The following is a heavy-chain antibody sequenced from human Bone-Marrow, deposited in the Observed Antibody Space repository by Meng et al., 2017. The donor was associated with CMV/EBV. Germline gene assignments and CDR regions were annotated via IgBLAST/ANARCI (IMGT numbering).Heavy chain of an antibody. D-gene: IGHD3-3*01. CDR2: ISSSSSTI. CDR1: GFTFSSYS. V-gene: IGHV3-48*04. Sequence: GGSLRLSCAASGFTFSSYSMNWVRQAPGKGLEWVSYISSSSSTIYYADSVKGRFTISRDNAKNSLYLQMNSLRAEDTAVYYCARDLGLIFGVDETGGMDVWGQGTTVTVSS. CDR3: ARDLGLIFGVDETGGMDV. J-gene: IGHJ6*02.